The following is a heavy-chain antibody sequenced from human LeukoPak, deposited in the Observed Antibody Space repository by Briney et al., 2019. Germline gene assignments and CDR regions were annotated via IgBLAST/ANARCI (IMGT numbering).Heavy chain of an antibody. J-gene: IGHJ4*02. V-gene: IGHV3-30*19. Sequence: GGSLRLSCAASGFTFSYYGMHWVRQAPGKGLEWVAVISYDGSNKYYADSVKGRFTISRDNSKNTLYLQMNSLRAEDTAVYYCARDGKDIVVVVAAAIMYYFDYWGQGTLVTVSS. CDR1: GFTFSYYG. D-gene: IGHD2-15*01. CDR3: ARDGKDIVVVVAAAIMYYFDY. CDR2: ISYDGSNK.